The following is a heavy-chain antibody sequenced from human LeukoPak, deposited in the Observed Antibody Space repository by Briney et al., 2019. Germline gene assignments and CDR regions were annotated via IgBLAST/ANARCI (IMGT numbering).Heavy chain of an antibody. V-gene: IGHV4-61*02. CDR1: GDSISSGDYY. CDR2: ISSSGST. CDR3: ARGDSGYDFDY. J-gene: IGHJ4*02. Sequence: SETLSLTCTVSGDSISSGDYYWSWIRQPAGKGLEWIGRISSSGSTNYNPSLKSRVTISVDTSKNQFSLKLSSVTAADTAVYFCARGDSGYDFDYWGQGTLVTVSS. D-gene: IGHD5-12*01.